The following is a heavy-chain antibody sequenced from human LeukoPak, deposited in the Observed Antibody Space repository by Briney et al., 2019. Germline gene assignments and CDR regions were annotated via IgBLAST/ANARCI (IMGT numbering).Heavy chain of an antibody. J-gene: IGHJ4*02. Sequence: GGSLRLSCAVSGFTVSSNYMNWVRQAPGKGLEWASVIYSGGRTYYADAVKGRFTISRDNSKNTLYLQMNSLRAEDTALYYCAKAGLSYGDYVFADYWGQGTLVTVSS. CDR1: GFTVSSNY. CDR3: AKAGLSYGDYVFADY. D-gene: IGHD4-17*01. CDR2: IYSGGRT. V-gene: IGHV3-53*05.